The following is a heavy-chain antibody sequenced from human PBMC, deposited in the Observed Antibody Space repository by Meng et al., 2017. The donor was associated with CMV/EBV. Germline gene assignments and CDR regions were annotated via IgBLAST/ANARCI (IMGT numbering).Heavy chain of an antibody. J-gene: IGHJ6*02. D-gene: IGHD3-3*01. CDR3: ARVKGDFWSGYFSADVYGMDV. CDR2: INPSGGST. Sequence: ASVKVSCKASGYTFTSYYMHWVRQAPGQGLEWMGIINPSGGSTSYAQKFQGRVTMTRDTSTSTVYMELSSLRSEDTAVYYCARVKGDFWSGYFSADVYGMDVWGQGTTVTVSS. CDR1: GYTFTSYY. V-gene: IGHV1-46*01.